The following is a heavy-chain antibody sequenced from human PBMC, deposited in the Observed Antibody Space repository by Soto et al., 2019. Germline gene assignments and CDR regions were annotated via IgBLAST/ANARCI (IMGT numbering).Heavy chain of an antibody. CDR1: GFTFSSYS. Sequence: EVQLVESGGGLVQPGGSLRLSCAASGFTFSSYSMNWVRQAPGKGLEWVSYISSSSSTIYYADSVKGRFTISRDNAKNSLYLQMNSLRAEDTAVYYCARDNRPVVLRFLEWLYLDYWGQGTLVTVSS. D-gene: IGHD3-3*01. V-gene: IGHV3-48*01. CDR2: ISSSSSTI. CDR3: ARDNRPVVLRFLEWLYLDY. J-gene: IGHJ4*02.